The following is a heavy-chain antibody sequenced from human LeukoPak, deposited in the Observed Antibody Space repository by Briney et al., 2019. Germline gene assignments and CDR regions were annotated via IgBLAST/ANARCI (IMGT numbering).Heavy chain of an antibody. CDR2: IYSGGST. Sequence: PVGSLRLSCAASGVTLSSNYMSWVRQAPGKGLEWVSVIYSGGSTYYPDSVKGRFTISRDNSKKVLYLKMNSLRDEDTAVYYCASPTTWNYWNYYYYGMDVWSQGTTVTVSS. CDR3: ASPTTWNYWNYYYYGMDV. CDR1: GVTLSSNY. J-gene: IGHJ6*02. V-gene: IGHV3-66*02. D-gene: IGHD1-7*01.